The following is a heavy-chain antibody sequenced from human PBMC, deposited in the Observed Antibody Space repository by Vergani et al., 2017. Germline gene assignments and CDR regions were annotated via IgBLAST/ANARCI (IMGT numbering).Heavy chain of an antibody. J-gene: IGHJ6*03. Sequence: QVQLQQSGPGLVKPSQTLSLTCTISGDSVSSNRAAWNWIRQSPSRGLEWLGRTYYRSQWSTDYALSVKSRLTINPDTSKTQFSLHLNSVTPEDTAVYFYVRTRKSSDILTAHYINKYHYIDVWGKGTTVTVSS. CDR2: TYYRSQWST. CDR1: GDSVSSNRAA. V-gene: IGHV6-1*01. D-gene: IGHD3-9*01. CDR3: VRTRKSSDILTAHYINKYHYIDV.